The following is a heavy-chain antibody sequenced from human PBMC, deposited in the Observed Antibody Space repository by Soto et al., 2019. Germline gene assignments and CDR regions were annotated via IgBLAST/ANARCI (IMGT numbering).Heavy chain of an antibody. CDR3: ARGGRIVDTGIGYYYYHAMDV. V-gene: IGHV1-46*01. Sequence: SVKVSCKASGYTFTSYYIHWVRQAPGQGLEWMGIFNPTGDTASYAQKLQGRVTMTRDTSTGTAYMELGSLRSEDTAVYYCARGGRIVDTGIGYYYYHAMDVWGQGTTVTVSS. CDR2: FNPTGDTA. D-gene: IGHD5-18*01. CDR1: GYTFTSYY. J-gene: IGHJ6*02.